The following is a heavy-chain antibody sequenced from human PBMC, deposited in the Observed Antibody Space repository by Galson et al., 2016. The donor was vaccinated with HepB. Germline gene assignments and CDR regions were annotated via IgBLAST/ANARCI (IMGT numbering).Heavy chain of an antibody. J-gene: IGHJ4*02. CDR2: IYHSGST. V-gene: IGHV4-4*02. Sequence: LSLTCAVSGGSISSNNWWTWVRQSPGKGLEWIGEIYHSGSTNYNPSLKSRVTISIDKSKNQFSLKLTSVTAADTAVYYCAILVPRSGDYWGQGTLVTVS. CDR3: AILVPRSGDY. CDR1: GGSISSNNW. D-gene: IGHD3-3*01.